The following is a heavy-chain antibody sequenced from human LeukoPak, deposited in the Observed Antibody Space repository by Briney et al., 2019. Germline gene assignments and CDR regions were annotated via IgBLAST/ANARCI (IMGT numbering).Heavy chain of an antibody. Sequence: GGSLRLSCAASGFTFSSYGMHWVRQAPGKGLEWVAVISYDGSNKYYADSVKGRFTISRDNSKNTLYLQMNSLRAEDTAVYYCAKEIGASGAYDILTGYSAAPDYWGQRTLVTFSS. D-gene: IGHD3-9*01. CDR1: GFTFSSYG. V-gene: IGHV3-30*18. J-gene: IGHJ4*02. CDR2: ISYDGSNK. CDR3: AKEIGASGAYDILTGYSAAPDY.